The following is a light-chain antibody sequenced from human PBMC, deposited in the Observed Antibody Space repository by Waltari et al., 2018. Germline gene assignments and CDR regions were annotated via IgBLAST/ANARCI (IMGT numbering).Light chain of an antibody. CDR1: QSLLHSNGYIY. V-gene: IGKV2-28*01. CDR3: MQALQTPT. Sequence: DIVMTQSPLSLPVSPGEPASISCRSSQSLLHSNGYIYLDWYLQKPGQSPQLLIYLASNRDSGVPDRFSGSGSGTDFTLKISRVEAEDVGVYYCMQALQTPTFGQGTRLEIK. CDR2: LAS. J-gene: IGKJ5*01.